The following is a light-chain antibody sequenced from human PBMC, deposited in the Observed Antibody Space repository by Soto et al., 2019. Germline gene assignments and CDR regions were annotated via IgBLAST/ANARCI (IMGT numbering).Light chain of an antibody. Sequence: DIQMTQSPSSLSASVGDRVTITCRTSQGIRNDVGWYQQKPGQAPKRLIYVASRLESGVPSRFSGSGFGTEFTLTISSLQPEDFETYYWLQHKNYPWTFGQGTKVEIK. CDR1: QGIRND. CDR2: VAS. CDR3: LQHKNYPWT. V-gene: IGKV1-17*01. J-gene: IGKJ1*01.